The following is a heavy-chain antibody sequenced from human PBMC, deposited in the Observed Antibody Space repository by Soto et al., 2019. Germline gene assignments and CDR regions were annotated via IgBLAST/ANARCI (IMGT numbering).Heavy chain of an antibody. CDR2: ISSSSSYI. J-gene: IGHJ4*02. D-gene: IGHD6-19*01. V-gene: IGHV3-21*01. CDR1: GFTFSSYS. Sequence: GALRLSCAASGFTFSSYSMNWVRQAPGKGLEWVSSISSSSSYIYYADSVKGRFTISRDNAKNSLYLQMNSLRAEETAVYYCAREIAVDSKFDYWGQGTLVTVSS. CDR3: AREIAVDSKFDY.